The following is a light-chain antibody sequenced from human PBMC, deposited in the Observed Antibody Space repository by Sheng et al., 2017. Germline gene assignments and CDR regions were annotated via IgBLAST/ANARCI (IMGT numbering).Light chain of an antibody. J-gene: IGLJ2*01. V-gene: IGLV1-40*01. CDR1: NSNFGAGYD. CDR2: GNN. CDR3: QSYDSSLSGVV. Sequence: QSVLTQPPSVSGTPGQRVTISCTGSNSNFGAGYDVHWYQQLPGAAPKLLIYGNNNRPSGVPDRFFGSKSGTSASLAITGLQSEDEADYYCQSYDSSLSGVVFGGGTKLTIL.